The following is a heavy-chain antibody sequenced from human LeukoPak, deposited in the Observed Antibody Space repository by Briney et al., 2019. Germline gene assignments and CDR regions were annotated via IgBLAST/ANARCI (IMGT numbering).Heavy chain of an antibody. V-gene: IGHV3-48*01. CDR1: GFTVSSNY. J-gene: IGHJ3*02. Sequence: GSLRLSCAASGFTVSSNYMSWVRQAPGKGLEWVSYISSSSSTMYYADSVKGRFSISRDNAKNSLYLQMNSLRAGDTAVYYCARDHHRRLYDSQARDTFDIWGQGTMVTVSS. CDR2: ISSSSSTM. D-gene: IGHD3-22*01. CDR3: ARDHHRRLYDSQARDTFDI.